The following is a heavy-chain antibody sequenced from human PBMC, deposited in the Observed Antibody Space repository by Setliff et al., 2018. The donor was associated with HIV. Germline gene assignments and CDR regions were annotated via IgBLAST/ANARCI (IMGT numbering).Heavy chain of an antibody. CDR2: IYYSGST. CDR1: GGSISSGGYY. J-gene: IGHJ5*02. V-gene: IGHV4-31*03. Sequence: SETLSLTCTVSGGSISSGGYYWSWIRQHPGKGLEWIGYIYYSGSTYYNPSLKSRITISVDTSKNQFSLKLNSVTAADTAVYYCARARWYNWFDPWGQGTLVTVSS. CDR3: ARARWYNWFDP. D-gene: IGHD6-13*01.